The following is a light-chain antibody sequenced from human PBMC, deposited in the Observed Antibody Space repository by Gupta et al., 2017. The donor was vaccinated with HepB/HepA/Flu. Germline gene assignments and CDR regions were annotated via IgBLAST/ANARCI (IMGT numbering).Light chain of an antibody. CDR1: QSVSSSY. CDR3: HQYGSSLLS. Sequence: EIVLTQSPVTLSLSPGERATLSCRASQSVSSSYLAWYQQKPGQAPRLLIFGASIRATGIPDRFSGSGSETDFTLTISRLEPEDFAVYYCHQYGSSLLSFGGGTKLEIK. V-gene: IGKV3-20*01. J-gene: IGKJ4*01. CDR2: GAS.